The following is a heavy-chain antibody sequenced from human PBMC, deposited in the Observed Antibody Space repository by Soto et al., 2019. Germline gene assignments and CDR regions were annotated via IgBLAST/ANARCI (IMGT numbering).Heavy chain of an antibody. CDR1: GYTCTSNA. J-gene: IGHJ6*02. D-gene: IGHD3-10*01. Sequence: GGSVKVSCKASGYTCTSNAIHCVLQSPVQELDGMGWINGGNGYTKYSRNFQDRVTLTRDTSASTTYMELSSLRSEDTAIFYCARATYTSGHSPTFAMDVWGQGTTVTVSS. CDR3: ARATYTSGHSPTFAMDV. CDR2: INGGNGYT. V-gene: IGHV1-3*01.